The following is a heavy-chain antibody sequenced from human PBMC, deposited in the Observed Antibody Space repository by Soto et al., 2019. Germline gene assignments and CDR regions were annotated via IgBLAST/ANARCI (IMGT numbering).Heavy chain of an antibody. D-gene: IGHD6-19*01. Sequence: EVQLLESGGGLVQPGESLRLSCAASGFTFSIYAMMWVRQSPGKGQEWVAGMTGSGGDIRYADSVKGRFTISKDNSKNTLYLQMNRLRADDTAVYYCAKGKSSSGWLLDFWGQGTLVTVSS. J-gene: IGHJ4*02. V-gene: IGHV3-23*01. CDR2: MTGSGGDI. CDR3: AKGKSSSGWLLDF. CDR1: GFTFSIYA.